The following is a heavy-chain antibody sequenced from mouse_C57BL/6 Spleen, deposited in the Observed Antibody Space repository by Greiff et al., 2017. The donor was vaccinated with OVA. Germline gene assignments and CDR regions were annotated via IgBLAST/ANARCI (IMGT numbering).Heavy chain of an antibody. V-gene: IGHV1-52*01. D-gene: IGHD1-1*01. Sequence: QVQLQQPGAELVKPGSSVKLSCKASGYTFTSYWMHWVKQRPIQGLEWIGNIDPSDSETNYNQKFKDKATLTVDKSSSPAYMQLSSLTSEASAVYASERADCGSGSRYFDGWGTGTTVTVSS. CDR2: IDPSDSET. CDR3: ERADCGSGSRYFDG. J-gene: IGHJ1*03. CDR1: GYTFTSYW.